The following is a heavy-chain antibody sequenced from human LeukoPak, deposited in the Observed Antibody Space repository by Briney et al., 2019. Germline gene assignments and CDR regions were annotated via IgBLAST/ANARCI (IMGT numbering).Heavy chain of an antibody. CDR3: ARRVNCSSTSCNFDY. V-gene: IGHV4-34*01. Sequence: SETLSLTCAVYGGSFSGYYWSWIRQPPGKGLEWIGEINHSGSTNYNPSLKSRVTISVDTSKNQFSVKLSSVTAADTAVYYCARRVNCSSTSCNFDYWGQGTLVTVSS. D-gene: IGHD2-2*01. CDR2: INHSGST. CDR1: GGSFSGYY. J-gene: IGHJ4*02.